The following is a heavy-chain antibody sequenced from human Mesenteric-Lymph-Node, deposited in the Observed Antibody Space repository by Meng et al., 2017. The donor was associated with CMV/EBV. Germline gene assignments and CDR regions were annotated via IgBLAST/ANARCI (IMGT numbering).Heavy chain of an antibody. V-gene: IGHV3-30-3*01. CDR1: GFTFSSYA. Sequence: LKISCAASGFTFSSYAMHWVRQAPGKGLEWVAVISYDGSNKYYADSVKGRFTISRDNSKNTLYLQMNSLRAEDTAVYYCHVVVPAAISGDAFDIWGQGTMVTVSS. CDR3: HVVVPAAISGDAFDI. J-gene: IGHJ3*02. D-gene: IGHD2-2*02. CDR2: ISYDGSNK.